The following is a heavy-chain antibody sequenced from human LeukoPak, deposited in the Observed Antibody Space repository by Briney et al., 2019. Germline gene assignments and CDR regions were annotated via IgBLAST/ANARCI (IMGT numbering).Heavy chain of an antibody. CDR3: ARVPAGVIGMKDAFDI. CDR1: GFIFSSYW. CDR2: INTDGSST. Sequence: PGGSLRLSCAASGFIFSSYWMHWVRHAPGKGLAWVSRINTDGSSTSYADSVKGRFTISRDNAKNSLYLRMNSLRAEDTAVYYCARVPAGVIGMKDAFDIWGQGTMVTVSS. J-gene: IGHJ3*02. D-gene: IGHD3-16*02. V-gene: IGHV3-74*01.